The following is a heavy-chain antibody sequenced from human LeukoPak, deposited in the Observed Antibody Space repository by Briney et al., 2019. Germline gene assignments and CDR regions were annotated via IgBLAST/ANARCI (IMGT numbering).Heavy chain of an antibody. CDR2: IRYNGSNK. J-gene: IGHJ4*02. D-gene: IGHD3-22*01. Sequence: GGSLRLSCAASGFTFSSYGMQWVRQAPGKGLEWVAFIRYNGSNKYYADSVKGRFTISRDNSKNTLYLQMNSLRAEDTAVYYCASTPIKYYYDSSGYYVDYWGQGTLVTVSS. V-gene: IGHV3-30*02. CDR1: GFTFSSYG. CDR3: ASTPIKYYYDSSGYYVDY.